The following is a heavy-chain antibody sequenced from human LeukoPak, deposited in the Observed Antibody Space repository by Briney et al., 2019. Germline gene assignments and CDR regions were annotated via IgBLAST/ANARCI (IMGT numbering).Heavy chain of an antibody. CDR1: GGSIYSYY. CDR2: VYYTGNT. J-gene: IGHJ4*02. V-gene: IGHV4-59*13. CDR3: ARRGLLWPTKYYDE. D-gene: IGHD3-10*01. Sequence: PSETLSLTCTVSGGSIYSYYWSWIRQSPGKGLEWIGYVYYTGNTDYNPSLKSRVTVSVDTSKNQFSLRLSSVTAADTAIYFCARRGLLWPTKYYDEWGQGTLVTVSS.